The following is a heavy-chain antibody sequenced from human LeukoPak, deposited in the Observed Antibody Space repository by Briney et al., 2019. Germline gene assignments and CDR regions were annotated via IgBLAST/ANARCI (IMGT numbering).Heavy chain of an antibody. CDR1: GFTFDDYA. V-gene: IGHV3-30*03. J-gene: IGHJ4*02. CDR3: ARPVAGDIDY. Sequence: GRSLRPSCAASGFTFDDYAMHWVRQAPGKGLEWVALISYDGSNKHYADSVKGRFTISRDNSKNTLYLQMNSLRAEDTAVYYCARPVAGDIDYWGQGTLVTVFS. CDR2: ISYDGSNK. D-gene: IGHD6-19*01.